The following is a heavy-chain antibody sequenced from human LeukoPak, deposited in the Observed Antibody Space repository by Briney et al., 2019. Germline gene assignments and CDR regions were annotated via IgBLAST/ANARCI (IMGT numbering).Heavy chain of an antibody. CDR2: FYYTGST. CDR3: ARGNIIVLTGDAFDI. Sequence: SETLSLTCTVSGGSISSGSYYWGWIRQPPGKGLEWIGYFYYTGSTFYNPSLKSRVSISADTSKNQFSLRLSSVTAADTAVYYCARGNIIVLTGDAFDIWGQGTMVTVSS. V-gene: IGHV4-30-4*07. CDR1: GGSISSGSYY. J-gene: IGHJ3*02. D-gene: IGHD3-22*01.